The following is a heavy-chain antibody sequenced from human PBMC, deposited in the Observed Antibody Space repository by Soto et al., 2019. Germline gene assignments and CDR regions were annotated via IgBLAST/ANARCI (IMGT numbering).Heavy chain of an antibody. V-gene: IGHV4-61*01. CDR2: IYYSGST. CDR1: GGSVSSGSYY. D-gene: IGHD2-15*01. J-gene: IGHJ4*02. CDR3: ARGVRGYLGCDEDY. Sequence: PSETLSLTCTVPGGSVSSGSYYWSWIRQPPGKGLEWIGYIYYSGSTNYNPSLKSRVTISVATSKNQFSLKLSSVTAADTDVYYCARGVRGYLGCDEDYWGQGTMVTVS.